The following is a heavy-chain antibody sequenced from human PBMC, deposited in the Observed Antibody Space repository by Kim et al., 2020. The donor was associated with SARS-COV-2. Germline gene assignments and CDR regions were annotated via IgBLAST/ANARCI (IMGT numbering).Heavy chain of an antibody. Sequence: SVKVSCKASGGTFSSYAISWVRQAPGQGLEWMGGIIPIFGTANYAQKFQGRVTITADKSTSTAYMELSSLRSEDTAVYYCARGPITMVRGVPSRRYFQHWGQGTLVTVSS. CDR2: IIPIFGTA. V-gene: IGHV1-69*06. D-gene: IGHD3-10*01. CDR3: ARGPITMVRGVPSRRYFQH. CDR1: GGTFSSYA. J-gene: IGHJ1*01.